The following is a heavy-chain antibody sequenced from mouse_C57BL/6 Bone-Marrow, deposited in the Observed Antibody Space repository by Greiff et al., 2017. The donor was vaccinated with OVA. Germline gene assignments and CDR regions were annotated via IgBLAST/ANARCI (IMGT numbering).Heavy chain of an antibody. CDR2: IDPEDGDT. Sequence: VQLQQSGAELVRPGASVKLSCTASGFNIKDYYMHWVKQRPEQGLEWIGRIDPEDGDTEYAPKFQGKATMTADTSSNTAYLQLSSLTSEDTAVYYCTTRGCNSWFAYWGQGTLVTVSA. D-gene: IGHD2-1*01. V-gene: IGHV14-1*01. J-gene: IGHJ3*01. CDR3: TTRGCNSWFAY. CDR1: GFNIKDYY.